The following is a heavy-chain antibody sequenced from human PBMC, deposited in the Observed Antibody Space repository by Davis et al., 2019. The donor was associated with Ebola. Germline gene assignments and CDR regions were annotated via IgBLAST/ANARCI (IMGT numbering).Heavy chain of an antibody. Sequence: GGSLRLSCAASGFTVSSNFMSWVRRAPGKGLEWVSVIYSGGSTYYADSVKGRFTISRDNSKNTVYLQMNSLRAEDTAVYYCARPPYYDFWSGHPPDWFDPWGQGTLVTVSS. J-gene: IGHJ5*02. CDR2: IYSGGST. CDR1: GFTVSSNF. CDR3: ARPPYYDFWSGHPPDWFDP. V-gene: IGHV3-53*01. D-gene: IGHD3-3*01.